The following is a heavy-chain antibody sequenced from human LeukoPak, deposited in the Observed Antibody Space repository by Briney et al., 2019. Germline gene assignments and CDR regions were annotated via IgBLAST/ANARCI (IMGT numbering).Heavy chain of an antibody. D-gene: IGHD6-19*01. Sequence: SETLSLTCAVYGGSFSGYYWSWIRQPPGKGLEWIGEINHSGSTNYNPSLKSRVTISVDTSKNQFSLKLSSVTAADTAVYYCAREGSGWGGGYYYMDVWGKGTTVTVSS. CDR2: INHSGST. J-gene: IGHJ6*03. CDR1: GGSFSGYY. V-gene: IGHV4-34*01. CDR3: AREGSGWGGGYYYMDV.